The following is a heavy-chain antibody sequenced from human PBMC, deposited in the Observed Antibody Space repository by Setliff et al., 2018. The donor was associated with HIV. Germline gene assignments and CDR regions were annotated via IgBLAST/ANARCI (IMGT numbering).Heavy chain of an antibody. J-gene: IGHJ6*04. CDR2: IYWNDDK. CDR3: AHTTSFDFWTPGPLDV. Sequence: SQTLSLTCTFSGFSLITSGVGVGWIRQPPGKALEWLALIYWNDDKRYSPSLKSRLTIRKGASKNQVVLTMTKMDPVDTGTYYCAHTTSFDFWTPGPLDVWGKGTTVTVSS. V-gene: IGHV2-5*01. CDR1: GFSLITSGVG. D-gene: IGHD3-3*01.